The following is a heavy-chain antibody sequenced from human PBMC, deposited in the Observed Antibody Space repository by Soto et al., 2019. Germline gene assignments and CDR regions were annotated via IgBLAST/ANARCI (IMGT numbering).Heavy chain of an antibody. CDR2: IKSKTDGGTT. CDR1: GFTFSNAW. D-gene: IGHD3-10*01. V-gene: IGHV3-15*07. J-gene: IGHJ6*02. Sequence: GGSLRLSCAASGFTFSNAWMNWVRQAPGTGLEWVGRIKSKTDGGTTDYAAPVKGRFTISRDDSKNTLYLQMNSLKTEDTAVYYCTTLLWFGESIYYYYYGMDVWGQGTTVTVSS. CDR3: TTLLWFGESIYYYYYGMDV.